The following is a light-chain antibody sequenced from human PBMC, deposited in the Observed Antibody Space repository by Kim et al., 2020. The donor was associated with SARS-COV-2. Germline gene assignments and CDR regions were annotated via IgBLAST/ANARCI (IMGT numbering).Light chain of an antibody. CDR3: QSYDRSLSGSV. J-gene: IGLJ3*02. Sequence: QRVNNSCTGSSANIGAPYDVYWYQQLTGTAPKLLIYDNKNRPSGVSDRFSGSKSGTSAYLAITGLQAEDEADYYCQSYDRSLSGSVFGGGTQLTVL. CDR1: SANIGAPYD. CDR2: DNK. V-gene: IGLV1-40*01.